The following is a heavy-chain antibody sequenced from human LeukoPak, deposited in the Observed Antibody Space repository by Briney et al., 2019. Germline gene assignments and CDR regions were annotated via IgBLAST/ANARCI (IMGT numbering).Heavy chain of an antibody. J-gene: IGHJ4*02. D-gene: IGHD2-15*01. CDR1: GFTFSGSA. CDR3: AKGSPPGD. CDR2: IRSKANSYAT. V-gene: IGHV3-73*01. Sequence: GGSLRLSCTASGFTFSGSAMHWVRQASGKGLEWVGRIRSKANSYATTYAASVKGRFTISRDNAKNSLYLQMNTLRAEDTAVYYCAKGSPPGDWGQGTLVTVSS.